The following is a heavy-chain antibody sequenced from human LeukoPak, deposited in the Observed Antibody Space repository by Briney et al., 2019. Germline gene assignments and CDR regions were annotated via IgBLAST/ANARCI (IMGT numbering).Heavy chain of an antibody. CDR1: GFTFSSYS. J-gene: IGHJ6*02. Sequence: GGSLRLSCAASGFTFSSYSMNWVRQAPGKGLEWVSSISSSSSYIYYADSVKGRFTISRDNAKNSLYLQMNSLRAEDTAVYYCARGGGKITIFGVVNHYGMDVWGQGTTVTVSS. CDR2: ISSSSSYI. CDR3: ARGGGKITIFGVVNHYGMDV. V-gene: IGHV3-21*04. D-gene: IGHD3-3*01.